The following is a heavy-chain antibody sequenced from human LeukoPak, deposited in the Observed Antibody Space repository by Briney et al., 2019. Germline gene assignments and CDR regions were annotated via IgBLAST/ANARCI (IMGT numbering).Heavy chain of an antibody. J-gene: IGHJ4*02. Sequence: GRSLRLSCAASGFTFSSYGMHWVRQAPGKGLEWVAVIWYDGSNKYYADSVKGRFTISRDNSKNTLYLQMNSLRAEDTAVYYCAKDQDRRDFWSGYPIAFDYWGQGTLVTVSS. V-gene: IGHV3-33*06. CDR2: IWYDGSNK. CDR1: GFTFSSYG. CDR3: AKDQDRRDFWSGYPIAFDY. D-gene: IGHD3-3*01.